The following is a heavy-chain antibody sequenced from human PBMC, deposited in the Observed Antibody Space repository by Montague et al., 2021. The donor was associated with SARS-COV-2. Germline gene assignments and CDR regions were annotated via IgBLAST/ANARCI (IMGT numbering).Heavy chain of an antibody. J-gene: IGHJ4*02. D-gene: IGHD2/OR15-2a*01. V-gene: IGHV4-39*01. CDR1: GCSISSSSHY. Sequence: SETLSLTCSVSGCSISSSSHYWAWIRQPPGRRLEWIGTIYYSGTTLYHPSLKSRITMSVDTSDNQFSLQLNSVSATDTAIYYCARAQMAVTEYYPDYWGQGILVTVSS. CDR3: ARAQMAVTEYYPDY. CDR2: IYYSGTT.